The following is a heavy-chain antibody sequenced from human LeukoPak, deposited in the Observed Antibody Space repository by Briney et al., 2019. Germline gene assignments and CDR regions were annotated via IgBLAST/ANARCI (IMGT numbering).Heavy chain of an antibody. CDR3: ARRTYMDV. J-gene: IGHJ6*03. Sequence: SETLSLTCAVFGGSFSGYYWSWIRQPPGKGLEWIGEINHSGSTNYNPSLKSRVTISVDTSKNQFSLKLSSVTAADTAVYYCARRTYMDVWGKGTTVTVSS. CDR1: GGSFSGYY. CDR2: INHSGST. V-gene: IGHV4-34*01. D-gene: IGHD3/OR15-3a*01.